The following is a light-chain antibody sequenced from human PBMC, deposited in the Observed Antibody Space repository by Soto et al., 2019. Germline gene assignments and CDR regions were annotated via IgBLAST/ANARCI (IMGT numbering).Light chain of an antibody. CDR1: QSISSY. J-gene: IGKJ3*01. CDR2: AAS. Sequence: DIHMTQSPSSLSASVGDIVTITYRASQSISSYLNWYQQKPGKAPKLLIYAASSLQSGVPSRFSGSGSGTDFTLTISSLQPEDFATYYCQQSFNTIFTFGPGTKVDIK. CDR3: QQSFNTIFT. V-gene: IGKV1-39*01.